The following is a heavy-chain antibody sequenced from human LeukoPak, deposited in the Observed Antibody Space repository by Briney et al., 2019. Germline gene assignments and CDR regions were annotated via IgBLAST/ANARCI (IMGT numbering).Heavy chain of an antibody. D-gene: IGHD3-10*01. V-gene: IGHV5-51*01. Sequence: GESLKISCKGSGYSFTTYWIGWVRQMPGKGLEWMGIIYPGDSDTRYSPSFQGQVTMSADKSISTAYLQWSSLKASDTAMYYCARLSGSGSYLYYYYMDVWGKGTTVTVSS. CDR1: GYSFTTYW. CDR2: IYPGDSDT. J-gene: IGHJ6*03. CDR3: ARLSGSGSYLYYYYMDV.